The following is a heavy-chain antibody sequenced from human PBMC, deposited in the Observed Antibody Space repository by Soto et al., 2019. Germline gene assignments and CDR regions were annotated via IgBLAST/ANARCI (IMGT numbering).Heavy chain of an antibody. V-gene: IGHV3-48*01. D-gene: IGHD3-22*01. J-gene: IGHJ4*02. Sequence: GGSLRLSCEASGFTFSIYSMNWVRQAPGKGLEWVSYIGGVGSARYYTDSVKGRFTISRDNAKNSLYLQMNSLRVEDTAVYYCARDLGDYDSTGYFDSWGQGTLVTVSS. CDR1: GFTFSIYS. CDR3: ARDLGDYDSTGYFDS. CDR2: IGGVGSAR.